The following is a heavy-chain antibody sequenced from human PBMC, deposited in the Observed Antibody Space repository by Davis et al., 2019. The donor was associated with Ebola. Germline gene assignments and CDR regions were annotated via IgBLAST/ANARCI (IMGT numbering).Heavy chain of an antibody. CDR3: AKDTSNIWFDI. J-gene: IGHJ3*02. CDR2: FGLSADT. Sequence: GGSLRLSCVGSGFSVSDKYMSWVRRAPGKGLEWVSTFGLSADTYYADSVKGRFTISRDNSKNTLHLQMNSLRVEDTAIYYCAKDTSNIWFDIWGQGTMVTVSS. CDR1: GFSVSDKY. D-gene: IGHD1-26*01. V-gene: IGHV3-53*01.